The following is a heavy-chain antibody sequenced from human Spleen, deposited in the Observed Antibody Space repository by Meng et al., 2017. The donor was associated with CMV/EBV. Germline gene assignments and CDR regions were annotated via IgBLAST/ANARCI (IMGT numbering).Heavy chain of an antibody. CDR1: GFTFSNYA. D-gene: IGHD5-18*01. CDR3: AKDYSYGYEVYYFDY. CDR2: MTTSGRRT. V-gene: IGHV3-23*01. J-gene: IGHJ4*02. Sequence: GGSLRLSCAASGFTFSNYAMTWVRQAPGKGLEWVSTMTTSGRRTYYADSVKGRFTISRDDSESTLYLQLNSLRAGDTAVYHCAKDYSYGYEVYYFDYWGPGTLVTVSS.